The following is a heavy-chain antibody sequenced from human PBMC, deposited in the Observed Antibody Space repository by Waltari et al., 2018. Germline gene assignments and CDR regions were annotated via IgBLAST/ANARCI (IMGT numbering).Heavy chain of an antibody. V-gene: IGHV1-69*15. J-gene: IGHJ6*02. CDR2: IIPSFGTA. Sequence: QVQLVQSGAEVKKPGSSVKVSCKASGGTFSSSAISWVRQAPGQGLEWMGRIIPSFGTANYAQKFQGRVTITADESTSTAYMELSSLRSEDTAVYYCARDGRYGSGSYGMDVWGQGTTVTVSS. CDR1: GGTFSSSA. CDR3: ARDGRYGSGSYGMDV. D-gene: IGHD3-10*01.